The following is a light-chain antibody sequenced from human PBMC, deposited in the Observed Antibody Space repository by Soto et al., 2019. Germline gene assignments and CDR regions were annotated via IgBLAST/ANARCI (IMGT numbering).Light chain of an antibody. CDR3: AVWDDSLNGPV. J-gene: IGLJ2*01. CDR2: YDD. V-gene: IGLV1-36*01. Sequence: QSVLTQPPSVSEAPGQRVTISCSGRRSSIVNNAVNWYQQVPGKAPKLLIYYDDLLPSGVSDRFSGSKSGTSASLAISGLQSEDEADYYCAVWDDSLNGPVFGGGTKLTVL. CDR1: RSSIVNNA.